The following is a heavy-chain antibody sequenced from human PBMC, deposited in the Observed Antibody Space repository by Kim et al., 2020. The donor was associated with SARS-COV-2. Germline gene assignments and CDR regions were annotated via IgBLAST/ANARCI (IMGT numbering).Heavy chain of an antibody. CDR3: SRGLLGTPSALDH. V-gene: IGHV4-59*13. CDR2: IYFSGAK. J-gene: IGHJ4*01. D-gene: IGHD1-7*01. CDR1: GGPISDYY. Sequence: SETLSLTCLVSGGPISDYYLSWIRQPPGRGLEWLGYIYFSGAKNYHPSLKSRLTMSPDTSHNQFPLKLIAVTTEDTAAYFCSRGLLGTPSALDHWG.